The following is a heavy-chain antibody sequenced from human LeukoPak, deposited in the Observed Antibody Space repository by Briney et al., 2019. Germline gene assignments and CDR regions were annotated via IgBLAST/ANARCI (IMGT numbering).Heavy chain of an antibody. CDR3: VFNGY. CDR2: INGGGST. D-gene: IGHD2-8*01. V-gene: IGHV3-66*01. J-gene: IGHJ4*02. CDR1: GFTVSSNY. Sequence: GGSLRLSCAASGFTVSSNYMTWVRQAPGKGLEWVSAINGGGSTFYADSVTGRFTISRDNSKNTLSLQMNSLRAEDTAVYYCVFNGYWGQGALVSVSS.